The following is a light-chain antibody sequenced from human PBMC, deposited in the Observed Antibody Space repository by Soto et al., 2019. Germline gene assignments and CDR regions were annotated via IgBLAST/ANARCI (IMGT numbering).Light chain of an antibody. CDR1: QSISNY. Sequence: DIQMTQSPSSLSASVGDTVTITCRASQSISNYLNWYQQKPGQAPELLIYLVSTLQSGVPSRFSGSGSGTNFTLTISSLQPGDFATYYCQQHYITPRTFGQGTNLGIK. V-gene: IGKV1-39*01. CDR2: LVS. J-gene: IGKJ2*01. CDR3: QQHYITPRT.